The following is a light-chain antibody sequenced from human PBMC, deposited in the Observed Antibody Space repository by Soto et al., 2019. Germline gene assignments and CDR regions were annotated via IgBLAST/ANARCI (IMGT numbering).Light chain of an antibody. CDR2: GAS. Sequence: ETVMTQSAGTLSTSPGERATLSCRASQSVSSNLAWYQQKPGQAPRLLIYGASTRVTGIPARFSGSGSGTEFTLTISSLQSEDFAVYYCQQYNNWPRTFGQGTKVEIK. J-gene: IGKJ1*01. V-gene: IGKV3-15*01. CDR1: QSVSSN. CDR3: QQYNNWPRT.